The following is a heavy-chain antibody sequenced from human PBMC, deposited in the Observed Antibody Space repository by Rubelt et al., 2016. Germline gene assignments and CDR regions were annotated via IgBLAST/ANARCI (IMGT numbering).Heavy chain of an antibody. Sequence: EVQLVQSGAEVKKPGEPLRISCKGSGYNFTTYWISWVRQTPGKGLEWMGRIDPSDSYINYSPSFHGHVTISADKSISTAYLQWSSLKASDTAMYYCGRGNSWYPLWGQGTLVTVSS. CDR2: IDPSDSYI. CDR1: GYNFTTYW. V-gene: IGHV5-10-1*01. J-gene: IGHJ4*02. D-gene: IGHD6-13*01. CDR3: GRGNSWYPL.